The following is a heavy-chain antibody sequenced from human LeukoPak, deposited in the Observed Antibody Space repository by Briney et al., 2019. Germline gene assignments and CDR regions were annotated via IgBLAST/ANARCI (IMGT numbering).Heavy chain of an antibody. V-gene: IGHV3-15*01. Sequence: GGSLRLSCAASGFTFNDAWMSWVRQAPGKGLGWVGRVKSKADGGTTDYAAPVKGRFTISRDDSKTTLYLQMNSLKTEDTAVYYCTTGLLAGTDYWGQGILVTVSS. CDR3: TTGLLAGTDY. D-gene: IGHD6-19*01. J-gene: IGHJ4*02. CDR2: VKSKADGGTT. CDR1: GFTFNDAW.